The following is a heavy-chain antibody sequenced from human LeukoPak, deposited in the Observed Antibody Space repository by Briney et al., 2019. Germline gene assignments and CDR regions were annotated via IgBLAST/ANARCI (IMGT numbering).Heavy chain of an antibody. D-gene: IGHD6-13*01. Sequence: PSETLSLTCIVSGGSIGSYYWSWIRQPPGKGLEWIGYIHYSGTTNYNPSLRSRVTISVDTSKNRLSLNLSSVTAADTAVYYCARRGSSSWYFDYWGQGTLVTVSS. V-gene: IGHV4-59*01. CDR2: IHYSGTT. CDR1: GGSIGSYY. CDR3: ARRGSSSWYFDY. J-gene: IGHJ4*02.